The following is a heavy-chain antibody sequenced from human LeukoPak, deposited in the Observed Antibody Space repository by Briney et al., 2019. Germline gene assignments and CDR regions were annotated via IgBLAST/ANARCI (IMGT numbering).Heavy chain of an antibody. D-gene: IGHD3-22*01. J-gene: IGHJ4*02. Sequence: GGSLRLSCAASGFTFSSYAMSWVRQAPGKGLEWVSAISGSGGSTYYADSVKSRFTISRDNSKNTLYLQMNSLRAGDTAVYYCAKDSSGYYWVNYYFDYWGQGTLVTVSS. CDR1: GFTFSSYA. CDR3: AKDSSGYYWVNYYFDY. V-gene: IGHV3-23*01. CDR2: ISGSGGST.